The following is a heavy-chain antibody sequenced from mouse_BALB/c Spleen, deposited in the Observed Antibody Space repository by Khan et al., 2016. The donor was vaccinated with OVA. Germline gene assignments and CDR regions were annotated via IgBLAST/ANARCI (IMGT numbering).Heavy chain of an antibody. CDR3: ARRDRIKY. D-gene: IGHD2-14*01. CDR1: GYSITSGYG. V-gene: IGHV3-2*02. J-gene: IGHJ4*01. CDR2: ISYSGST. Sequence: VQLQQSGPGLVTPSQSLSLTCTVTGYSITSGYGWNWIRQFPGNKLEWMGYISYSGSTNYNPSLKSRISITRDTSKNQFFLQLNSVTTEDTATYYCARRDRIKYWGQGTSVTVSS.